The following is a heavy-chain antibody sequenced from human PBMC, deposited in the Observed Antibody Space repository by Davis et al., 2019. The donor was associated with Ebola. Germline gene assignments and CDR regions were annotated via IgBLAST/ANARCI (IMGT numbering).Heavy chain of an antibody. Sequence: AASVKVSCKASGYTFTNYGITWVRQAPGQGLEWMGWISAYNGNTNYAQKLQGRVTMTTDTSTSTAYMELSSLRSEDTAVYYCARCSPYSKYGMDVWGKGTTVTVSS. CDR3: ARCSPYSKYGMDV. D-gene: IGHD5-18*01. J-gene: IGHJ6*04. CDR2: ISAYNGNT. V-gene: IGHV1-18*01. CDR1: GYTFTNYG.